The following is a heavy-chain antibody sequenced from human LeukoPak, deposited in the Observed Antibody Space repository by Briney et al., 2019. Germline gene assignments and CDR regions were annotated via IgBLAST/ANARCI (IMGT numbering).Heavy chain of an antibody. Sequence: SETLSLTCTVSDYSISRGYYWGWIRQPPAKGPEWIGEINHSGSTNYNPSLKRRVTISVDTTKNQFSLTLSSVTAADTAVYYCAVERANGYYFDYWGQGTLVTVSS. CDR1: DYSISRGYY. CDR3: AVERANGYYFDY. D-gene: IGHD4/OR15-4a*01. J-gene: IGHJ4*02. V-gene: IGHV4-38-2*02. CDR2: INHSGST.